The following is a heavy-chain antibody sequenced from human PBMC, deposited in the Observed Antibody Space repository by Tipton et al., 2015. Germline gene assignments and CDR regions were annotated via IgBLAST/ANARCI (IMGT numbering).Heavy chain of an antibody. CDR3: ARDLEHGMDV. CDR2: ISYSGST. D-gene: IGHD5-24*01. CDR1: GGSIDSYY. Sequence: TLSLTCSVSGGSIDSYYWGWIRQPPGKGLEWIGYISYSGSTHYNPSLKSRVAISVDTSKNQFSLTLKSVTAADTAVYYCARDLEHGMDVWGQGTTVTVSS. V-gene: IGHV4-59*01. J-gene: IGHJ6*02.